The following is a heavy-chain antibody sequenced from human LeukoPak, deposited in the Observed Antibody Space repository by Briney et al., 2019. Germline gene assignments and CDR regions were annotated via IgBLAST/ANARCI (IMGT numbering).Heavy chain of an antibody. CDR2: IIPIFGTA. J-gene: IGHJ5*02. CDR3: ARWLQFGAEGWFDP. Sequence: SVKVSCKASGGTFSSYAVSWVRQAPGQGLEWMGRIIPIFGTANYAQKFQGRVTITTDESTSTAYMELSSLRSEDTAVYYCARWLQFGAEGWFDPWGQGTLVTVSS. V-gene: IGHV1-69*05. CDR1: GGTFSSYA. D-gene: IGHD5-24*01.